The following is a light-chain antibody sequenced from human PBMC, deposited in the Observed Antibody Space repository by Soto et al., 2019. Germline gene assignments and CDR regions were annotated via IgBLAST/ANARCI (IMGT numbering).Light chain of an antibody. CDR3: QQLKTYPFT. CDR1: QGISSY. Sequence: DIQMTQSPSSLSASVGDRVTITCRASQGISSYLGWYQQKPGKAPKFLIYAASNLQSGVPSRFSGSGSGTEFTLTISSLLPEDFATYYCQQLKTYPFTFGQGTRLEIK. J-gene: IGKJ5*01. V-gene: IGKV1-9*01. CDR2: AAS.